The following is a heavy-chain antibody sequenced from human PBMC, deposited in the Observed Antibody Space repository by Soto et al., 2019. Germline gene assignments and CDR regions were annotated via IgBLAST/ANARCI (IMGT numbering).Heavy chain of an antibody. CDR2: ISSSSSYI. Sequence: GGSLRLSCAASGFTFSSYSMNWVRQAPGKGLEWVSSISSSSSYIYYADSVKGRFTISRDNAKNSLYLQMNSLRAEDTAVYYCARNGASGSYSGFDYWGQGTLATVSS. J-gene: IGHJ4*02. CDR1: GFTFSSYS. CDR3: ARNGASGSYSGFDY. D-gene: IGHD3-10*01. V-gene: IGHV3-21*01.